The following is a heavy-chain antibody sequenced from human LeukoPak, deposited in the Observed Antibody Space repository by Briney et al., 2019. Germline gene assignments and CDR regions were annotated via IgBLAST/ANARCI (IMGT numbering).Heavy chain of an antibody. D-gene: IGHD3-10*01. CDR1: GGSISSYY. CDR2: IYYSGST. V-gene: IGHV4-59*01. J-gene: IGHJ2*01. CDR3: ARVPLNYYGSGSYYDWYFDL. Sequence: SETLSLACTVSGGSISSYYWSWIRQPPGKGLEWIGYIYYSGSTNYNPSLKSRVTISVDTSKNQFSLKLSSVTAADTAVYYCARVPLNYYGSGSYYDWYFDLWGRGTLVTVSS.